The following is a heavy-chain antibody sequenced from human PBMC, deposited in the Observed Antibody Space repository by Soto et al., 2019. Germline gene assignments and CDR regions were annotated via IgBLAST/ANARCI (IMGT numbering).Heavy chain of an antibody. Sequence: QLQLQESGPGLVKPSETLSLTCTVSGASISSSSYYWGWIRQPPGKGLEWIGSIYFSGSTYYNPSRTSRVTISVDTSKDQFSLTLSSVTAADTAVYYCASAYHFWSGQTPFDPWGQGTLVTVSS. CDR2: IYFSGST. J-gene: IGHJ5*02. CDR1: GASISSSSYY. CDR3: ASAYHFWSGQTPFDP. D-gene: IGHD3-3*01. V-gene: IGHV4-39*01.